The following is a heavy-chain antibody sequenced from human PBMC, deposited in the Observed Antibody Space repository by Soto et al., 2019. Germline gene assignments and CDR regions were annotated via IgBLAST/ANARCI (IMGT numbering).Heavy chain of an antibody. CDR2: IYYSGST. CDR1: GGSISSSSYY. V-gene: IGHV4-39*01. J-gene: IGHJ6*03. Sequence: QLQLQESGPGLVKPSETLSLTCTVSGGSISSSSYYWGWIRQPPGKGLEWIGSIYYSGSTYYNPSLKSRVTISVDTSKNQFSLKLSSVTAADTAVYYCTMGSSTSYYYYYMDVWGKGTTVTVSS. D-gene: IGHD2-2*01. CDR3: TMGSSTSYYYYYMDV.